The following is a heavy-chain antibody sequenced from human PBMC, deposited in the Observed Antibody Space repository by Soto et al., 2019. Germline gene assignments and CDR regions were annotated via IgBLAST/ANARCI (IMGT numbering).Heavy chain of an antibody. CDR3: ATTYLRYCSGGSCYFPKQFDY. J-gene: IGHJ4*02. CDR1: GYIFTSYD. V-gene: IGHV1-8*01. D-gene: IGHD2-15*01. CDR2: MNPNSGNT. Sequence: ASVKVSCKASGYIFTSYDINWVRQATGQGLEWMGWMNPNSGNTGYAQKFQGRVTMTRNTSISTAYMELSSLRSEDTAVYYCATTYLRYCSGGSCYFPKQFDYWGQGTLVTVSS.